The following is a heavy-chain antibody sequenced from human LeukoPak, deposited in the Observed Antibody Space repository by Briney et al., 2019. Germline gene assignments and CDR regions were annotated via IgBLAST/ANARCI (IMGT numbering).Heavy chain of an antibody. Sequence: GGSLRLSCAASGFTVRSYWMSWVRQAPGKGLEWVANIKQDGSEKYYVDSVKGRFTISRDKDKKSPYLQMNSLRAADTAVYYGARDGSGWGYFDYWGQGTLVTVSS. CDR3: ARDGSGWGYFDY. J-gene: IGHJ4*02. CDR2: IKQDGSEK. CDR1: GFTVRSYW. V-gene: IGHV3-7*01. D-gene: IGHD6-19*01.